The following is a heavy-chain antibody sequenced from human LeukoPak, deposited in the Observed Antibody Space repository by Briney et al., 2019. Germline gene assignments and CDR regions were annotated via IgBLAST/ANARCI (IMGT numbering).Heavy chain of an antibody. Sequence: TSETLSLTCTVSGGSISSYYWSWIRQPPGKGLEWIGYIYYSGSTNYNPSLKSRVTISVDTSKNQFSLKLSSETAADTAVYYCARAGVRPDWYFDLWGRGTLVTVSS. CDR1: GGSISSYY. CDR3: ARAGVRPDWYFDL. J-gene: IGHJ2*01. CDR2: IYYSGST. V-gene: IGHV4-59*01. D-gene: IGHD2-8*01.